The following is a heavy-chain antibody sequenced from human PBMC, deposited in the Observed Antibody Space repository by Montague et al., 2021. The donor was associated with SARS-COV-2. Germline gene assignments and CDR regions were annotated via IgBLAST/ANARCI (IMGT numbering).Heavy chain of an antibody. D-gene: IGHD2-15*01. CDR3: ACPGGYCTGGSCFYVY. Sequence: SETLSLTCSVSGGSISTYYWSWIRQPHGTGLEWVGNIYYSGSTNSNPYLTRQVTISIDASKNKYYLELSSVTAADMAVDYCACPGGYCTGGSCFYVYWGQGTLVTVSS. CDR2: IYYSGST. V-gene: IGHV4-59*01. CDR1: GGSISTYY. J-gene: IGHJ4*02.